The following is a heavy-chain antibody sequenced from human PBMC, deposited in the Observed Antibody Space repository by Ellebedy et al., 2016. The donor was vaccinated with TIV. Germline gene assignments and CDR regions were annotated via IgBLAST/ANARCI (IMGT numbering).Heavy chain of an antibody. CDR1: GFTFSSYE. D-gene: IGHD4-17*01. V-gene: IGHV3-48*03. Sequence: PGGSLRLSCAASGFTFSSYEMNWVRQAPGKGLEWVSYISSSGSTIYYADSVKGRFTISRDNAKNSLYLQMNSLRAEDTAVYYCARDRVSSYGAEERISYYYGMDVWGQGTTVTVSS. CDR2: ISSSGSTI. J-gene: IGHJ6*02. CDR3: ARDRVSSYGAEERISYYYGMDV.